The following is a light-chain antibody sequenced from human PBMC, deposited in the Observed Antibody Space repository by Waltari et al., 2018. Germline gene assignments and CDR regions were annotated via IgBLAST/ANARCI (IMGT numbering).Light chain of an antibody. CDR3: QQYYTTPIT. CDR2: WAS. J-gene: IGKJ5*01. Sequence: DIVMTQSPDSLAVSLGERATINCTSSQRVLYRSNNQNYLSWYQPRPGQPPKLLIYWASTRASGVPDRFSGSGSGTDFTLTISNLQTEDVAVYYCQQYYTTPITFGQGTRLDIK. V-gene: IGKV4-1*01. CDR1: QRVLYRSNNQNY.